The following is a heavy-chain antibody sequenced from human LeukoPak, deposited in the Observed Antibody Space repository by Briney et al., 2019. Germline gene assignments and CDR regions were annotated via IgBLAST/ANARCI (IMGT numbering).Heavy chain of an antibody. D-gene: IGHD6-13*01. CDR1: GGSFSGYY. J-gene: IGHJ6*02. CDR3: ARGRNQRYSSYYYYYHGMDV. Sequence: SETLSLTCAVYGGSFSGYYWSWIRQPPGKGLEWIGEINHSGSTNYNPSLKSRVTISVDTSKNQFSLKLSSVTAADTAVYYCARGRNQRYSSYYYYYHGMDVWGQGTTVTVSS. V-gene: IGHV4-34*01. CDR2: INHSGST.